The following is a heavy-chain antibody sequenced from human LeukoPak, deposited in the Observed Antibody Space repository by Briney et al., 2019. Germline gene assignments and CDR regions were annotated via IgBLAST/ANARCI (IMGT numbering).Heavy chain of an antibody. CDR2: ISYTSSYI. D-gene: IGHD4-17*01. CDR1: GFTFSSYS. CDR3: AREGLYGDYAGH. Sequence: GGSLRLSCAASGFTFSSYSMNWVRQAPGKGLEWVSSISYTSSYIYYADSVKGRFTISRDKAKNSLFLQMNSLRAEDTAVYYCAREGLYGDYAGHWGQGTLVTVSS. J-gene: IGHJ4*02. V-gene: IGHV3-21*01.